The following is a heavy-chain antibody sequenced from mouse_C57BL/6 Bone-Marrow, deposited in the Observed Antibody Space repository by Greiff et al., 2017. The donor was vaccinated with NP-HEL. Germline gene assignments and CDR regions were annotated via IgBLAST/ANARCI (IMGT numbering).Heavy chain of an antibody. J-gene: IGHJ1*03. CDR3: AREAYDGWYFDV. D-gene: IGHD2-12*01. CDR1: GFTFSSYA. V-gene: IGHV5-4*01. CDR2: ISDGGSYT. Sequence: VQRVESGGGLVKPGGSLKHSCAASGFTFSSYAMSWVRQTPEKRLEWVATISDGGSYTYYPDNVKGRFTISRDNAKNNLYLQMSHLKSEDTAMDYCAREAYDGWYFDVWGTGTTVTVSS.